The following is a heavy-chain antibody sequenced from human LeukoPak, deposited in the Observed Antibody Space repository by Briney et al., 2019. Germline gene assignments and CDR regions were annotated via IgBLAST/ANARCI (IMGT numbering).Heavy chain of an antibody. CDR3: ARSSRARAFDI. D-gene: IGHD2-2*01. J-gene: IGHJ3*02. CDR2: INHSGST. Sequence: KPSETLSLTCAVYGGSFSGYYWSWIRQPPGKGLEWIGEINHSGSTNYNPSLKSRVTISVDTSKNQFSLKLSSVTAADTAVYYCARSSRARAFDIWGQGTMVTVSS. CDR1: GGSFSGYY. V-gene: IGHV4-34*01.